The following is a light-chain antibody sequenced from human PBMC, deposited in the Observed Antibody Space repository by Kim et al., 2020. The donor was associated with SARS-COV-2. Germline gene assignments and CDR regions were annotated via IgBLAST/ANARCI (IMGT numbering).Light chain of an antibody. CDR3: NSRGSNDVL. CDR1: SLRSYY. CDR2: GKN. V-gene: IGLV3-19*01. Sequence: SVALGQTGRITCQGDSLRSYYATWYQQKPGQAPIVVIYGKNNRPSGIPDRFSGSSSGDTASFTITGTQAGDEADYYCNSRGSNDVLFGGGTQLTVL. J-gene: IGLJ2*01.